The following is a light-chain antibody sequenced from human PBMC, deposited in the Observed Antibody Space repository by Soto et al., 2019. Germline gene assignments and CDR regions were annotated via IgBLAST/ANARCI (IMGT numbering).Light chain of an antibody. V-gene: IGKV3-20*01. CDR2: GAS. CDR1: QSVSSNY. Sequence: IVLTQSPGTLSLSPGERATLSCRATQSVSSNYLAWYQQKAGQAPRLLIYGASSRATGIPDRFSGSGSGTNFTLTISRLETADFAVYYCQQYGRSPLTFGQGTRLEIK. CDR3: QQYGRSPLT. J-gene: IGKJ5*01.